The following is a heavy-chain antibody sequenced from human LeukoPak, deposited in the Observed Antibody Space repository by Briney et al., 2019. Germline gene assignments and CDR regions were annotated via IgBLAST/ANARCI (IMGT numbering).Heavy chain of an antibody. CDR1: GGSISSSSYY. J-gene: IGHJ3*02. CDR3: ARDRLRYVNDAFDI. V-gene: IGHV4-39*02. CDR2: IYYSGST. Sequence: SETLSLTCTVSGGSISSSSYYWGWIRQPPGKGLEWIGSIYYSGSTYYNPSLKSRVTISVDTSKNQFSLKLSSVTAADTAVYYCARDRLRYVNDAFDIWGQGTMVTVSS. D-gene: IGHD3-9*01.